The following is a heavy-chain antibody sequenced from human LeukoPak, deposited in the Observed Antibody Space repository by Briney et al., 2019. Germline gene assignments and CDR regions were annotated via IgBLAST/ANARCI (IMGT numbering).Heavy chain of an antibody. CDR1: GGSISSSSSY. Sequence: SETLSLTCTVSGGSISSSSSYWGWIRQPPGKGLEWIGSIYYSGSTYYNPSLKSRVTISVDTSKNQFSLKLSSVTAADTAVYYCARHRVYNWNAFDIWGQGTMVTVSS. CDR3: ARHRVYNWNAFDI. CDR2: IYYSGST. D-gene: IGHD1-20*01. V-gene: IGHV4-39*01. J-gene: IGHJ3*02.